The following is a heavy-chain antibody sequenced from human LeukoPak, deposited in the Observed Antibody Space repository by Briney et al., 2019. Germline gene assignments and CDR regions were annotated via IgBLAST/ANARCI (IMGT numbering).Heavy chain of an antibody. D-gene: IGHD2-2*01. CDR3: ARADIVVVPAAVNWFDP. CDR2: IYYSGST. Sequence: SETLSLTCTVSGGSISSGGYYWSWIRQHLGKGLEWIGYIYYSGSTYYNPSLKSRVTISVDTSKNQFSLKLSSVTAADTAVYYCARADIVVVPAAVNWFDPWGQGTLVTVSS. J-gene: IGHJ5*02. V-gene: IGHV4-31*03. CDR1: GGSISSGGYY.